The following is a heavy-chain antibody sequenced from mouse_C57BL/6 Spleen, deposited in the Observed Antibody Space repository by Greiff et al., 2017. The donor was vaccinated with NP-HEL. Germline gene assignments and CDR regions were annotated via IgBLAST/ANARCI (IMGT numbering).Heavy chain of an antibody. CDR1: GFTFSSYG. D-gene: IGHD1-1*01. Sequence: EVMLVESGGDLVKPGGFLKLSCAASGFTFSSYGMSWVRQTPDKRLEWVATISSGGSYTYYPDSVKGRFTISRDNAKNTLYLQMSSLKSEDTAMYYCARDYGSSYNAMDYWGQGTSVTVSS. V-gene: IGHV5-6*02. CDR3: ARDYGSSYNAMDY. CDR2: ISSGGSYT. J-gene: IGHJ4*01.